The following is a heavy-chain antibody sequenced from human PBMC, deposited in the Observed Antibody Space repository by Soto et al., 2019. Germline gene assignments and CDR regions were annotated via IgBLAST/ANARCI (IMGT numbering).Heavy chain of an antibody. D-gene: IGHD2-15*01. J-gene: IGHJ6*02. CDR3: ARGGYGEQIYYGMDV. V-gene: IGHV4-34*01. CDR1: GGSFSGYY. CDR2: INHSGST. Sequence: SETLSLTCAVYGGSFSGYYWSWIRQPPGKGLEWIGEINHSGSTNYNPSLKSRVTISVDTSKNQFSLKLSSVTAADTAVYYCARGGYGEQIYYGMDVWGQGTTVTVSS.